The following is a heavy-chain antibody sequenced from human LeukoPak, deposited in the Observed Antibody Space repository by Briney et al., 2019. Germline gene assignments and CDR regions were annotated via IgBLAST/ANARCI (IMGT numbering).Heavy chain of an antibody. CDR1: GFTFSSYA. CDR2: FSGSGGST. Sequence: GGSLRLSCAASGFTFSSYAMSWVRQAPGKGLEWVSGFSGSGGSTYYADSVKGRFTISRDNSKNTLYLQMNSLRAEDRAVYYCAKGLAVGTSYFDYWGQGTLVTVS. J-gene: IGHJ4*02. D-gene: IGHD1-1*01. CDR3: AKGLAVGTSYFDY. V-gene: IGHV3-23*01.